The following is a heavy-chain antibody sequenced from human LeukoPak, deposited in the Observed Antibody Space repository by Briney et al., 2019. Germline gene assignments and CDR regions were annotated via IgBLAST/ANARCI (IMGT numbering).Heavy chain of an antibody. CDR1: GLTFSSYG. CDR2: ISYDGSNK. J-gene: IGHJ4*02. Sequence: GRSLRLSCAASGLTFSSYGMHWVRQAPGKGLEWVAVISYDGSNKYYADSVKGRSTISRDNSKNTLYLQMNSLRAEDTAVYYCAKAPSSIFSYYYDSSGYFDYWGQGTLVTVSS. D-gene: IGHD3-22*01. CDR3: AKAPSSIFSYYYDSSGYFDY. V-gene: IGHV3-30*18.